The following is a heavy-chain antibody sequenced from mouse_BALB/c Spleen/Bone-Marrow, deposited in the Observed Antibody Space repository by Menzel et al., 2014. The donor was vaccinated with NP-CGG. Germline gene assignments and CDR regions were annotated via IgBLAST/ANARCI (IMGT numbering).Heavy chain of an antibody. Sequence: VQLKQSGAELAKPGASVKLSCTASGFNIXDTYMHWVKQRPEQGLEWIGRIDPANGNTKYDPKFQGKATITADTSSNTAYLQLSSLTSEDTAVYYCARYYYGSSYAMDYWGQGTSVTVSS. CDR2: IDPANGNT. V-gene: IGHV14-3*02. D-gene: IGHD1-1*01. J-gene: IGHJ4*01. CDR3: ARYYYGSSYAMDY. CDR1: GFNIXDTY.